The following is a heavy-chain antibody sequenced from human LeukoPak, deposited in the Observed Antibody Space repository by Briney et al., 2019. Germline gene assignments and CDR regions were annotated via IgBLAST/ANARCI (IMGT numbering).Heavy chain of an antibody. J-gene: IGHJ5*02. V-gene: IGHV4-59*12. CDR1: GGSISTYY. Sequence: SETLSLTCTVSGGSISTYYWSWIRQSQEKGLEWIGDVYHSGSTNYNPSLKSRVTISVDTSKNQFSLRLTSVTAADTAVYYCAKVTPSFAHNWFDPWGQGTLVTVSS. CDR2: VYHSGST. CDR3: AKVTPSFAHNWFDP. D-gene: IGHD3-10*01.